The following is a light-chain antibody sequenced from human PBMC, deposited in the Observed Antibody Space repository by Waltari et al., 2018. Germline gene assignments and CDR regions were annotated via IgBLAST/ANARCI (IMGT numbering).Light chain of an antibody. CDR2: WAS. Sequence: DIVMNQSPDSLAVSLGERAPRNCKSSQSVLYSSDNRNYLAWYQQKPGQPPNLLIYWASTRESGVPDRFSGSGSGTDFTLTISSLQAEDVAVYYCQQYYITPLSFGGGTKVEIK. V-gene: IGKV4-1*01. J-gene: IGKJ4*01. CDR1: QSVLYSSDNRNY. CDR3: QQYYITPLS.